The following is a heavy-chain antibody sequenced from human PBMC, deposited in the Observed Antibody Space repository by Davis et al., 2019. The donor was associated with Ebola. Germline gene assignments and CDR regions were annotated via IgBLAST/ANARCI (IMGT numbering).Heavy chain of an antibody. CDR2: IYHSGST. CDR1: GGSISSSNW. V-gene: IGHV4-4*02. CDR3: ARLGAGSGWFYNWFDP. Sequence: SETLSLTCAVSGGSISSSNWWSWVRQPPGKGLEWIGEIYHSGSTNYNPSLKSRVTISVDKSKNQFSLKLSSVTAADTAVYYCARLGAGSGWFYNWFDPWGQGTLVTVSS. J-gene: IGHJ5*02. D-gene: IGHD6-19*01.